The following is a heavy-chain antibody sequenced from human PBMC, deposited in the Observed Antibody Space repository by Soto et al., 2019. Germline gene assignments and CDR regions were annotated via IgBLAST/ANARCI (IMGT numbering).Heavy chain of an antibody. V-gene: IGHV4-4*02. CDR1: GGSISNSNW. CDR2: IFHSGST. J-gene: IGHJ5*02. Sequence: SETLSLTCAVFGGSISNSNWWTWVRQPPGKGLDWIGEIFHSGSTNYNSSLMGRVTISVDKAKNQFSLKLSSVTAADTAVFYCARHRARNWFDPWGQGTLVTVSS. CDR3: ARHRARNWFDP. D-gene: IGHD6-6*01.